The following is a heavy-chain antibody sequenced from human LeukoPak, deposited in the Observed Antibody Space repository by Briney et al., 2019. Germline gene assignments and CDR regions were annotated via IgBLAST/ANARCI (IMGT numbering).Heavy chain of an antibody. CDR3: ARDPVAATGFDH. J-gene: IGHJ4*02. D-gene: IGHD1-26*01. CDR2: ISSSGSTI. V-gene: IGHV3-48*03. Sequence: GGSLRLPCAASGFTFSSYEMNWVRQAPGKGLEWVSYISSSGSTIYYADSVKGRFTISRDNAKNSLYLQINSLRAEDTAVYYCARDPVAATGFDHCGQGTLVTVSS. CDR1: GFTFSSYE.